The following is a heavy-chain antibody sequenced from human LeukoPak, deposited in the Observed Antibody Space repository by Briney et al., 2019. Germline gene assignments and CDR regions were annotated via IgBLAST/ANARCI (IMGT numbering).Heavy chain of an antibody. V-gene: IGHV3-30*02. CDR2: IRYDGSNK. CDR3: AKSWAAVSGLGVDY. CDR1: GFIFSSYG. J-gene: IGHJ4*02. Sequence: GGSLRLSCAASGFIFSSYGMHWVRQAPGKGLEWVAFIRYDGSNKYYADSVKGRFTVSRDNSKNTLYLQMSSLRVEDTAVFYCAKSWAAVSGLGVDYWGQGILVTVSS. D-gene: IGHD6-19*01.